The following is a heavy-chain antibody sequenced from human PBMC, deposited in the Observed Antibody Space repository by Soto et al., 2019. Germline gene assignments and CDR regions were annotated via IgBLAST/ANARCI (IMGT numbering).Heavy chain of an antibody. V-gene: IGHV4-30-4*01. J-gene: IGHJ5*02. CDR1: GGSINSGDYY. Sequence: SETLSLTCTVSGGSINSGDYYWTWVRQPPGKGLEWIGYIYYDGNSQHNPSLKSRVTMSIDTSKNQFSLNLSTVTAADTAVYYCARDRRWLPRGPNNWLDLWGQGTQVTVSS. CDR3: ARDRRWLPRGPNNWLDL. D-gene: IGHD5-12*01. CDR2: IYYDGNS.